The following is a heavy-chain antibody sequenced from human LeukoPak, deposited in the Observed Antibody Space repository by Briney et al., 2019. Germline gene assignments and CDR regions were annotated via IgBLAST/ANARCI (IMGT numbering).Heavy chain of an antibody. J-gene: IGHJ1*01. D-gene: IGHD1-26*01. V-gene: IGHV4-59*08. CDR1: VGSLTDYY. CDR2: IYYTGTT. CDR3: ARLDSGNQGNIPH. Sequence: SSETLSLTCTISVGSLTDYYWTWIRQPPGKGLEWIGYIYYTGTTKYNPSLKSRVTISLETSRNQFFLRLNSVTAADTAVYYCARLDSGNQGNIPHWGQGTLVTVSS.